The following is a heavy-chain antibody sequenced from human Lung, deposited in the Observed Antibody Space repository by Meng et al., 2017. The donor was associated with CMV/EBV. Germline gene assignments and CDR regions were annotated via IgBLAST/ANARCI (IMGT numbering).Heavy chain of an antibody. CDR3: ARFVGSSSNRDFFYYYGMEV. J-gene: IGHJ6*01. D-gene: IGHD6-6*01. Sequence: ASVKVSCKASGYTFTSYYMHWVRQAPGQGLEWMGIINPSGGSTSYAQKFQGRVTMTRDTSTSTVYMELSSLRSEDTAVYYCARFVGSSSNRDFFYYYGMEVWXQGHXVTVDS. CDR1: GYTFTSYY. V-gene: IGHV1-46*01. CDR2: INPSGGST.